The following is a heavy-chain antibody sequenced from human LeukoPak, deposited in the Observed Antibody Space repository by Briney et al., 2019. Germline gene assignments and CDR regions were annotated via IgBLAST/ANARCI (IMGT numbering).Heavy chain of an antibody. CDR1: GFNYSSYT. CDR2: ISASRDIT. J-gene: IGHJ6*03. V-gene: IGHV3-48*01. Sequence: PGGSLRLSCAASGFNYSSYTMNWVRQAPGMGLEWLSYISASRDITYYADSVKGRFTITRDNAKNSLYLQMNSLRAEDTAVYYCVRGSLASGVVVYYYYYLDVWGKGTTVTVPS. CDR3: VRGSLASGVVVYYYYYLDV. D-gene: IGHD3-3*01.